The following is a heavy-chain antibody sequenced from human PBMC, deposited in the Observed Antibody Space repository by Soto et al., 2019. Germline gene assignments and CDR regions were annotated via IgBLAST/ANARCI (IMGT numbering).Heavy chain of an antibody. J-gene: IGHJ6*02. Sequence: SGPTLVNPTQTLTLTCTFSGFSLSTSGMCVSWIRQPPGKALEWLALIDWDDDKYYSTSLKTRLTISKDTSKNQVVLTMTNMDPVDTATYYCARTSWGSGSFYYYYYSMDVWGQGTTVTVSS. CDR1: GFSLSTSGMC. D-gene: IGHD3-10*01. CDR3: ARTSWGSGSFYYYYYSMDV. CDR2: IDWDDDK. V-gene: IGHV2-70*01.